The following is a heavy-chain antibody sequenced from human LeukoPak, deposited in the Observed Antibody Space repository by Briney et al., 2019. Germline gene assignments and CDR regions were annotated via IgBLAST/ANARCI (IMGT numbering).Heavy chain of an antibody. CDR1: GYTFTSYG. CDR3: ARRYYDSSGYFLADY. J-gene: IGHJ4*02. CDR2: ISAYNGNT. D-gene: IGHD3-22*01. V-gene: IGHV1-18*01. Sequence: ASVKVSCKASGYTFTSYGISWVRQAPGQGLEWMGWISAYNGNTNYVQKLQGRVTITTDTSTSTAYMELRSLRSDDTAVYYCARRYYDSSGYFLADYWGQGTLVTVSS.